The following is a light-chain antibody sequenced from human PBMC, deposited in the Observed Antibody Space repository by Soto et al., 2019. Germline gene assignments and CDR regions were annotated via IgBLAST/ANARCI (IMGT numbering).Light chain of an antibody. J-gene: IGKJ3*01. CDR1: QSVLYSSNNKNY. CDR2: WAS. Sequence: DIVMTQSPDSLAVSLGERATINCKSSQSVLYSSNNKNYLAWYQQKPGQPPKLLIYWASTRESGVPDRFSGSGSGTDFTLTISSLQAEDVAVYYCQRYYSTPWTLGPGTKVDIK. V-gene: IGKV4-1*01. CDR3: QRYYSTPWT.